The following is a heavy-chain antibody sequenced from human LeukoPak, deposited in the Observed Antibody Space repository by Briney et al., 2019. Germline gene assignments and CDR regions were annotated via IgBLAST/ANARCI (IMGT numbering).Heavy chain of an antibody. CDR3: ARNPPETGTFDY. J-gene: IGHJ4*02. CDR1: GYTFTGYY. V-gene: IGHV1-2*06. Sequence: ASVKVSCKASGYTFTGYYMHWVRQAPGQGLEWMGRINPNSGGTNYAQKFQGRVTMTRDTSISTAYMELSSLTSQDTAVYYCARNPPETGTFDYWGQGTLVTVSS. CDR2: INPNSGGT. D-gene: IGHD1-1*01.